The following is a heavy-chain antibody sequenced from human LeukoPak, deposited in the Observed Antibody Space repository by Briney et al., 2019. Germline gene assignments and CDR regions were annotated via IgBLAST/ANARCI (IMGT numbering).Heavy chain of an antibody. D-gene: IGHD1-26*01. V-gene: IGHV3-48*01. CDR1: GFTFSSFA. Sequence: PGGSLTLSCAAYGFTFSSFAMNWVRQAPGKGRVWVAYISGTSGSIYYADSVKGRFSIARYKAKNSLYLQMNSLRAEETAVYYCARDEPGGRATTNDYWGQGTLVTVSS. CDR3: ARDEPGGRATTNDY. J-gene: IGHJ4*02. CDR2: ISGTSGSI.